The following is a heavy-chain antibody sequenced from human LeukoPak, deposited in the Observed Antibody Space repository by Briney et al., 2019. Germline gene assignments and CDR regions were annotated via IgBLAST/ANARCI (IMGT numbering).Heavy chain of an antibody. CDR2: ISSSGGTT. J-gene: IGHJ3*02. CDR1: GFTFSSYA. Sequence: GGSLRLSCAASGFTFSSYAMSWVRQAPGKGLEWVSSISSSGGTTYYADSVKGRFTISRDYSKNTLYLQMNSLRAEDTAVYYCARAKRNGFDIWGQGTMVTVSS. V-gene: IGHV3-23*01. CDR3: ARAKRNGFDI.